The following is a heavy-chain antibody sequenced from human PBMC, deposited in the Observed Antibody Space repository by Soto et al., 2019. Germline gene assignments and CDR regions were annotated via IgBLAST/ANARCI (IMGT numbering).Heavy chain of an antibody. CDR3: ATLGEVPGVPRFQNGLDV. V-gene: IGHV5-51*01. Sequence: PGESVKISCKGSGYTFTTYCIGWVRQMPWKGLYWMGIIFPCDSDTRYNPSFQGQVTISVDKSISTAYLQWSSLKASDTAIYYCATLGEVPGVPRFQNGLDVWGQGST. CDR1: GYTFTTYC. J-gene: IGHJ6*02. D-gene: IGHD3-16*01. CDR2: IFPCDSDT.